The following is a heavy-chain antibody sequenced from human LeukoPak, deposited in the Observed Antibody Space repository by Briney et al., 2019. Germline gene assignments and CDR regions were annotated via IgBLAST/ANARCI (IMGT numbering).Heavy chain of an antibody. V-gene: IGHV1-69*05. CDR1: GGTFSSYA. J-gene: IGHJ4*02. D-gene: IGHD2-2*02. Sequence: SVKVSCKASGGTFSSYAISWVRQAPGQGLEWMGGIIPIFGTANYAQKFQGRVTITTDESTSTAYMELSSLRSEDTAVYYCARGDCSSTSCYMGDYWGQGTLVTVSS. CDR3: ARGDCSSTSCYMGDY. CDR2: IIPIFGTA.